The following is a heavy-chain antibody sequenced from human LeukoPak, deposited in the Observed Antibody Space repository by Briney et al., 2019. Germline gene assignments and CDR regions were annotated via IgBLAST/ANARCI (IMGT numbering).Heavy chain of an antibody. V-gene: IGHV3-23*01. CDR1: GFTFSSYA. D-gene: IGHD3-3*01. CDR2: ISGSGGST. CDR3: AKDKDPTRHRITIFGVVIIPDY. Sequence: PGGSLRLSCAASGFTFSSYAMSWVRQAPGKGLEWVSAISGSGGSTYYADSVKGRFTISRDNSKNTPYLQMNSLRAEDTAVYYCAKDKDPTRHRITIFGVVIIPDYWGQGTLVTVSS. J-gene: IGHJ4*02.